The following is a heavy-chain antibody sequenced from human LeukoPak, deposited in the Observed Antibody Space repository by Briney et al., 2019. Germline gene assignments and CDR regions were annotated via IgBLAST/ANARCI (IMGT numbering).Heavy chain of an antibody. CDR3: AIRTVEMATISHYFDY. V-gene: IGHV4-38-2*02. J-gene: IGHJ4*02. CDR2: IYHSGST. CDR1: GYSISSGYY. D-gene: IGHD5-24*01. Sequence: SETLSLTCTVSGYSISSGYYWGWIRQPPGKGLEWIGSIYHSGSTYYNPSLKSRATISVDTSKNQFSLKLSSVTAADTAVYYCAIRTVEMATISHYFDYWGQGTLVTVSS.